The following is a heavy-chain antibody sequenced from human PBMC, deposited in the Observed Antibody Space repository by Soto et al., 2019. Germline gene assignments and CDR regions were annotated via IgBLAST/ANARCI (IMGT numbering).Heavy chain of an antibody. CDR1: GFTFSDYY. J-gene: IGHJ4*02. D-gene: IGHD5-12*01. V-gene: IGHV3-11*06. CDR2: ISSSSSYT. CDR3: ARARGYSGYDYGSYYFDY. Sequence: GGSLRLSCAASGFTFSDYYMSWIRQAPGKGLEWVSYISSSSSYTNYADSVKGRFTISRDNAKNSLYLQMNSLRAEDMAVYYCARARGYSGYDYGSYYFDYWGQGTLVTVSS.